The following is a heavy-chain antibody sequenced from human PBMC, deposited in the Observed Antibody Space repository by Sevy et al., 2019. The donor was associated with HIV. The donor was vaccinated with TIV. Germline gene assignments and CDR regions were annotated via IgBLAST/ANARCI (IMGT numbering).Heavy chain of an antibody. Sequence: SETLSLTCTVSGGSISSGNYLWSWIRQTPGKGLEWIGTVHYSGRTYYHPSLKSRVTISEDTSKNQFSLNLNSVTAADTAVYFCARNFDYWGQGTLVTVSS. CDR1: GGSISSGNYL. CDR3: ARNFDY. J-gene: IGHJ4*02. CDR2: VHYSGRT. V-gene: IGHV4-39*01.